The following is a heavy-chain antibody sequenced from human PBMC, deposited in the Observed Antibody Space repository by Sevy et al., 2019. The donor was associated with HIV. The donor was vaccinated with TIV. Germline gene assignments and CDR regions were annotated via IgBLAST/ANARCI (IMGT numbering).Heavy chain of an antibody. D-gene: IGHD3-16*01. J-gene: IGHJ4*02. CDR3: SRGLYIYDMRGHQEPGDY. CDR2: INSDGSST. Sequence: GGSLRLSCAASGITLTPYWMHWVRQVPGKGLVWVSRINSDGSSTRYAESVKGRFTISRDNGKNTLYLQMKSLRVEDTAVYFCSRGLYIYDMRGHQEPGDYWGQGVLVTVSS. V-gene: IGHV3-74*01. CDR1: GITLTPYW.